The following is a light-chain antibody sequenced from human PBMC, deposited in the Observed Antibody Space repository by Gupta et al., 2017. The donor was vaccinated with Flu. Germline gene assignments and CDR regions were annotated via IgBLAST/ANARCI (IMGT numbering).Light chain of an antibody. CDR2: NTN. V-gene: IGLV8-61*01. CDR1: SGSVSTNFY. CDR3: VLYLGSGSWV. J-gene: IGLJ3*02. Sequence: QTVVTQEPSFSVSPGGTVSLTCGLTSGSVSTNFYPSWYQQTPGQAPRTLIYNTNSRSSGVPDRFSGSILGNKAALTITGAQADEESDYYCVLYLGSGSWVFGGGTKLTVL.